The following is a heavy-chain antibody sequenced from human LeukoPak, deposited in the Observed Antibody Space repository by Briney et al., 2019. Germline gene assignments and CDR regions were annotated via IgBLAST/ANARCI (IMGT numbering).Heavy chain of an antibody. CDR1: GFTFSSYE. CDR3: ARDVGRQDCTTTSCYGN. CDR2: ISTSGSTI. Sequence: PGGSLRLSCAASGFTFSSYEMNWVRQAPGKGLQWVSYISTSGSTIYYADSVKGRFTISRDNAKNSLYLQMNSLRAEDTAVYYCARDVGRQDCTTTSCYGNWGKGTLVTVFS. D-gene: IGHD2-2*01. J-gene: IGHJ1*01. V-gene: IGHV3-48*03.